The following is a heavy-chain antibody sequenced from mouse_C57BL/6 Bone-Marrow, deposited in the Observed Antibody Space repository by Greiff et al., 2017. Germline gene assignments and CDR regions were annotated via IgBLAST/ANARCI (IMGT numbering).Heavy chain of an antibody. D-gene: IGHD3-2*02. Sequence: VQLQQSGAELVKPGASVKMSCKASGYTFTSYWITWVKQRPGQGLEWIGDIYPGSGSTNYNAKFKGKATLTVDTSSSTAYLQLSSLTSQDAAVCYSGRAGTAQASCGGQGTTRTVA. CDR1: GYTFTSYW. CDR3: GRAGTAQASC. J-gene: IGHJ2*01. CDR2: IYPGSGST. V-gene: IGHV1-55*01.